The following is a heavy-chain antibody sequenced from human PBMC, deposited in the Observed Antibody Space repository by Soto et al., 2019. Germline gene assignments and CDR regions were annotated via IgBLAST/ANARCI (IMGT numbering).Heavy chain of an antibody. D-gene: IGHD3-22*01. Sequence: QLQLQESGPGLVKPSETLSLTCTVSGGSISSSSYYWGWIRQPPGKGLEWIGSIYYSGSTYYNPSLKSRVIISVDTSKNQFSLKLSSVTAVDTAVYYCARFWWYYYDSSGYLDYFQHWGQGTLVTVSS. CDR1: GGSISSSSYY. J-gene: IGHJ1*01. CDR2: IYYSGST. CDR3: ARFWWYYYDSSGYLDYFQH. V-gene: IGHV4-39*01.